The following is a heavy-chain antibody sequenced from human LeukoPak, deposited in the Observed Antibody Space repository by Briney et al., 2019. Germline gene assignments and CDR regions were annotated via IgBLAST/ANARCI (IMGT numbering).Heavy chain of an antibody. J-gene: IGHJ4*02. V-gene: IGHV4-39*01. Sequence: PSETLSLTCTVSGGSISSSSYYWVWIRQPPGKGLEWIGSIYYSGSTYYNPSLKSRVTISVDTSKNQFSLKLSSVTAADTAVYYCARPGYYYDSSGYHYRDYWGQGTLVTVSS. CDR2: IYYSGST. CDR1: GGSISSSSYY. D-gene: IGHD3-22*01. CDR3: ARPGYYYDSSGYHYRDY.